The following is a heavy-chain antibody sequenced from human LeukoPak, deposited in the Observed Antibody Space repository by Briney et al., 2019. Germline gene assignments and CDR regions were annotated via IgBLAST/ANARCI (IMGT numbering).Heavy chain of an antibody. J-gene: IGHJ5*02. V-gene: IGHV1-69*13. CDR1: GGTFSSYA. CDR2: IIPIFGTA. D-gene: IGHD4-17*01. Sequence: GASVKVSCKASGGTFSSYAISWVRQAPGQGLEWMGGIIPIFGTANYAQKFQGRVTITADESTSTAYTELSSLRSEDTAVYYCARVTIDYGDYWFDPWGQGTLVTVSS. CDR3: ARVTIDYGDYWFDP.